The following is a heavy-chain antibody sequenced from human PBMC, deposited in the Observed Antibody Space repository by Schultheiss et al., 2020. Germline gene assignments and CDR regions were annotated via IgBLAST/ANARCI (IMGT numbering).Heavy chain of an antibody. V-gene: IGHV1-3*01. CDR3: ARGYGSGSYYLAFGMDV. J-gene: IGHJ6*02. Sequence: GESLKISCKASGYTFTSYAMHWVRQAPGQRLEWMGWINAGNGNTKYSQKFQGRVTITRDTSASTAYMELSSLRSEDTAVYYCARGYGSGSYYLAFGMDVWGQGTTVT. CDR2: INAGNGNT. D-gene: IGHD3-10*01. CDR1: GYTFTSYA.